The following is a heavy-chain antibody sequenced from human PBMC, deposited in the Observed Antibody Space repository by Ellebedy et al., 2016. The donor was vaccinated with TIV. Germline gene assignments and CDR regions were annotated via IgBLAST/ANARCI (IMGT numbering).Heavy chain of an antibody. Sequence: PGGSLRLSCVASGFTFSSYDMNWVRQAPGKVLEWVSYISGSGSAIYYKDSVKGRFTVSRDNAKNSLYLQMNSLRADDTAVYYCARDVLTYCGGDCYSGFDYWGQGTLVTVSS. V-gene: IGHV3-48*03. CDR2: ISGSGSAI. CDR3: ARDVLTYCGGDCYSGFDY. D-gene: IGHD2-21*02. CDR1: GFTFSSYD. J-gene: IGHJ4*02.